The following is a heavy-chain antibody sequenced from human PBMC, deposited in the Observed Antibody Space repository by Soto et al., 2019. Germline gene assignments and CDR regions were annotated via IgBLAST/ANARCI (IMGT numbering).Heavy chain of an antibody. CDR2: ISLNSGSI. J-gene: IGHJ4*02. CDR3: AKGHRLWFGEFDYYFDY. V-gene: IGHV3-9*01. D-gene: IGHD3-10*01. Sequence: EVQLVESGGGLVQPGRSLRLSCAASGFTFDDYAMHWVRQAPGKGLEWVSGISLNSGSIGYADSVKGRFTISRDNAKNSLYLQTKSLRAEDTALYYCAKGHRLWFGEFDYYFDYLGPGTLVTVSS. CDR1: GFTFDDYA.